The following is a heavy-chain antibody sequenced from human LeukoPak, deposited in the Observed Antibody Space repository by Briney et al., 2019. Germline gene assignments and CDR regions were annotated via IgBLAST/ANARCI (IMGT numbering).Heavy chain of an antibody. V-gene: IGHV3-30*04. CDR2: ISYDGSNK. D-gene: IGHD3-3*01. CDR3: ARSLYDFWSGKDY. J-gene: IGHJ4*02. Sequence: GGSLRLSCAASGFTFSSYAMHWVRQAPGKGLEWVAVISYDGSNKYYVDSVKGRFTISRDNSKNTLYLQMNSLRAEDTAVYYCARSLYDFWSGKDYWGQGTLVTVSS. CDR1: GFTFSSYA.